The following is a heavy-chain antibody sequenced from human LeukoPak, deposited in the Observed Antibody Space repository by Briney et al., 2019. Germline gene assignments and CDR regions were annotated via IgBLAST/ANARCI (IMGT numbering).Heavy chain of an antibody. J-gene: IGHJ4*02. CDR2: IYYSGST. CDR1: GGSISSYY. CDR3: ARHLGWSSSGWTPFDY. D-gene: IGHD6-19*01. Sequence: SETLSLACTVSGGSISSYYWGWIRQPPGKGLEWIGSIYYSGSTYYNPSLKSRVTISVDTSKNQFSLKLSSVTAADTAVYYCARHLGWSSSGWTPFDYWGQGALVTVSS. V-gene: IGHV4-39*01.